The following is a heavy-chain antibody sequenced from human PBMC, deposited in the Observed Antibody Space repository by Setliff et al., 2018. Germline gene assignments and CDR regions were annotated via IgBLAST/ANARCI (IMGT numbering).Heavy chain of an antibody. CDR2: IDPADSDT. Sequence: PGESLKISCKAAGYSFTKYWIGWVRQMPGKGLEWMGIIDPADSDTTYSPSFQGQVTISADKSISTAYLQWSTLKASDTAMYYCARLGSSSWYNDVFDFWGPGTMVTVSS. CDR1: GYSFTKYW. J-gene: IGHJ3*01. V-gene: IGHV5-51*01. CDR3: ARLGSSSWYNDVFDF. D-gene: IGHD6-13*01.